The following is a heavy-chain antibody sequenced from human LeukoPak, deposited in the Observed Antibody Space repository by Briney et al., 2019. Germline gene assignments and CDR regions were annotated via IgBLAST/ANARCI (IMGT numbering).Heavy chain of an antibody. J-gene: IGHJ6*02. CDR1: GDSINSYY. D-gene: IGHD6-13*01. V-gene: IGHV4-59*01. CDR2: IYYSGST. CDR3: ARTGYCSSKYCDYYGMDV. Sequence: SETLSLTCAVSGDSINSYYWSWIRQPPGRGLGWIGYIYYSGSTNYNPSLRSRVTISVDTSKTHFSLKLRSVTAADTAVYYCARTGYCSSKYCDYYGMDVWGQGTTVTVSS.